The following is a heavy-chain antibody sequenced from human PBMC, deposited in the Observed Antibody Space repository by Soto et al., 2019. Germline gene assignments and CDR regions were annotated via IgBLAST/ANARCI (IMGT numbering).Heavy chain of an antibody. CDR2: ITPIFGTA. D-gene: IGHD3-10*01. CDR1: GGSFISYA. J-gene: IGHJ6*02. V-gene: IGHV1-69*01. Sequence: VKVCCSAAGGSFISYAIIWGRRSPGQGLEWMGGITPIFGTANYAQKFQGRVTITADESTSTAYMELSSLRSEDTAVYYCAREGVRAVIINYGMDVWGQGTTVTVSS. CDR3: AREGVRAVIINYGMDV.